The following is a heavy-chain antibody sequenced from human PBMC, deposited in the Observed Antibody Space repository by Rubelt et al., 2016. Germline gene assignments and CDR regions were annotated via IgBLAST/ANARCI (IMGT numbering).Heavy chain of an antibody. CDR3: ARDYHSSSGLGDY. Sequence: EWVAVIWYDGSNKYYADSVKGRFTISRDNSKNTLYLQMNSLRAEDTALYYCARDYHSSSGLGDYWGQGTLVTVSS. V-gene: IGHV3-33*01. J-gene: IGHJ4*02. D-gene: IGHD6-6*01. CDR2: IWYDGSNK.